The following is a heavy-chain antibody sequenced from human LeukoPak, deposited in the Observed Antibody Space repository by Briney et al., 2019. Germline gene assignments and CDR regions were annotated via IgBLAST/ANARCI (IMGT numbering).Heavy chain of an antibody. J-gene: IGHJ4*02. Sequence: GASVKVSCKASGYTFTTYDISWVRQAPGQGLEWMGWISTYNGNTNYAQNLQGRVTTTTDTSTSSAFMELRSLRSDDTAVYYCARRSSGGGLDYWGQGTLVTVSS. CDR1: GYTFTTYD. CDR3: ARRSSGGGLDY. CDR2: ISTYNGNT. V-gene: IGHV1-18*04. D-gene: IGHD3-22*01.